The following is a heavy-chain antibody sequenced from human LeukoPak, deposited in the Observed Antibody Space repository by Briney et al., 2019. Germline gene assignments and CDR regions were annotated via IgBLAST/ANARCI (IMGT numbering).Heavy chain of an antibody. V-gene: IGHV3-23*01. CDR3: ARAYGGDYGTVDY. CDR2: ISGSGGST. D-gene: IGHD4-17*01. CDR1: GFTFSRYG. Sequence: GGSLRLSCAASGFTFSRYGMSWVRQAPGKGLEWVSAISGSGGSTFYADSVKGRFTISRDNAKNSLYLQMNSLRAEDTAVYYCARAYGGDYGTVDYWGQGTLVTVSS. J-gene: IGHJ4*02.